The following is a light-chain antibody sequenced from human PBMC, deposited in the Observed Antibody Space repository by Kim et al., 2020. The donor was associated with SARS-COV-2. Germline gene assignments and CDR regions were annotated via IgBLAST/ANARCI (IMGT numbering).Light chain of an antibody. Sequence: PGERATLSCRASQSVSSNSLAWYQQKPGQAPRLLIYGASSRATGIPDRFSGSASGTDFTLTINRLEPEDFAVYYCQQYAGSPLTFGGGTKVDIK. J-gene: IGKJ4*01. CDR1: QSVSSNS. V-gene: IGKV3-20*01. CDR3: QQYAGSPLT. CDR2: GAS.